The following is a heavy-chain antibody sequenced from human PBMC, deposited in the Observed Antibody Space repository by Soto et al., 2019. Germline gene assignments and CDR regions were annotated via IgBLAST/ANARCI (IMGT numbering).Heavy chain of an antibody. J-gene: IGHJ6*02. V-gene: IGHV3-21*01. D-gene: IGHD3-3*01. Sequence: PGGSLRLSCAASGFTFSSYSMNWVRQAPGKGLEWVSSISSSSSYIYYADSVKGRFTISRDNAKNSLYLQMNSLRAEDTAVYYCARDPEAHYDFWSGYYAYYDMDVWGQGTTVTVSS. CDR2: ISSSSSYI. CDR1: GFTFSSYS. CDR3: ARDPEAHYDFWSGYYAYYDMDV.